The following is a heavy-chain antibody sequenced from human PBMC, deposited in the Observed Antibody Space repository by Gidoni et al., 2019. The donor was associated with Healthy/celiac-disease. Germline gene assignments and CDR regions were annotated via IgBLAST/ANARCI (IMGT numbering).Heavy chain of an antibody. CDR1: GGSIRSGRYS. V-gene: IGHV4-30-2*01. D-gene: IGHD3-16*02. CDR3: ARVEGYYDYVWGSYRPNWFDP. CDR2: IYHSGST. Sequence: QLQLQESGSGLVKPSQTLSLTCAVSGGSIRSGRYSWSWIRQPPGKGLEWIGYIYHSGSTYYNPSLKSRVTISVDRSKNQFSLKLSSVTAADTAVYYCARVEGYYDYVWGSYRPNWFDPWGQGTLVTVSS. J-gene: IGHJ5*02.